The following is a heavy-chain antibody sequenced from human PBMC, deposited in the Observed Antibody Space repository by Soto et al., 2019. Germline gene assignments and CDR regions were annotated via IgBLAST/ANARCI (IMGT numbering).Heavy chain of an antibody. CDR1: RFTFSSYE. J-gene: IGHJ6*02. Sequence: GGSLRLSCAASRFTFSSYEMNWVRQAPGKGLEWVSYISSSGSTIYYADSVKGRFTISRDNAKNSLYLQMNSLRAEDTAVYYCARDAEDIVVVPAPFYYYGMDVWGQGTTVTVSS. V-gene: IGHV3-48*03. CDR3: ARDAEDIVVVPAPFYYYGMDV. CDR2: ISSSGSTI. D-gene: IGHD2-2*01.